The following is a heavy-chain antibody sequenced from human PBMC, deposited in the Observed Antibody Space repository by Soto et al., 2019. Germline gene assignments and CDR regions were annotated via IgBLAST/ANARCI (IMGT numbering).Heavy chain of an antibody. CDR1: RFTFSTYW. Sequence: EVQLVESGGGLVQPGGSLRLSCAASRFTFSTYWMTWVRKTPGKGLEWVANIHQDGNEKNYIESVKGRFTISRDNAKNSLYLQMTSLRAEDTAVYYCAVGNALDVRGQGTTVTVSS. CDR3: AVGNALDV. V-gene: IGHV3-7*01. J-gene: IGHJ6*02. CDR2: IHQDGNEK.